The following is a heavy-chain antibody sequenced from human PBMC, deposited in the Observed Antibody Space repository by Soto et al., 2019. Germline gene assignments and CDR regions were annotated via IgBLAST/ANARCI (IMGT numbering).Heavy chain of an antibody. CDR2: INTDGSIT. D-gene: IGHD6-13*01. CDR3: ARGSSSWYVSFDY. V-gene: IGHV3-74*01. Sequence: AGSLPLSLAASGFPFVNNCMHGVRPATGKGLVWVSRINTDGSITTYADSVKGQFTISRDNAKNTLYLQMNSLRVEDTAVYYCARGSSSWYVSFDYWGQGSLVPVS. J-gene: IGHJ4*02. CDR1: GFPFVNNC.